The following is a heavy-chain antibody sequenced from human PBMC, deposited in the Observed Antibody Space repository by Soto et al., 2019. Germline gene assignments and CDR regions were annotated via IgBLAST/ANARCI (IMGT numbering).Heavy chain of an antibody. V-gene: IGHV3-30*18. Sequence: GGSLRLSCAASGFTFSSYGMHWVRQAPGKGLEWVAVISYDGSNKYYADSVKGRFTISRDNSKNTLYLQMNSLRAEDTAVYYCAKNKDYDILTGYSYFDYWGQGTLVTVS. CDR1: GFTFSSYG. J-gene: IGHJ4*02. D-gene: IGHD3-9*01. CDR2: ISYDGSNK. CDR3: AKNKDYDILTGYSYFDY.